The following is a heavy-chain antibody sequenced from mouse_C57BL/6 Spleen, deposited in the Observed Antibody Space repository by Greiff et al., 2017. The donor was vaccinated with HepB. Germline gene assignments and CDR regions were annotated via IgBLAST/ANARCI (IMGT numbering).Heavy chain of an antibody. CDR1: GYTLTTYT. V-gene: IGHV1-4*01. CDR3: ARHDYESFDY. D-gene: IGHD2-4*01. J-gene: IGHJ2*01. Sequence: VQGVESGAELARPGASVKMSCKASGYTLTTYTMHWLKPRPGQGLEWIGYIIPSSGYTKYNQKFKDKATLTADKSSSTAYMQLSSLTSEDSAVYYCARHDYESFDYWGQGTTLTVSS. CDR2: IIPSSGYT.